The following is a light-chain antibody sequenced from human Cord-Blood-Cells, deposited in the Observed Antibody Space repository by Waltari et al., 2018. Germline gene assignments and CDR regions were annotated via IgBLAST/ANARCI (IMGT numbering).Light chain of an antibody. Sequence: DIHMTQSPSTLSASVVDSVTITCRASQSIRSWLDWYQQKPGKAHKLLIYNASSLESGVPSRFSGSGSGTEFTLTSSSLQPDDFATYYGQQYNSYSQTFGQGTKVEIK. V-gene: IGKV1-5*03. CDR1: QSIRSW. CDR2: NAS. CDR3: QQYNSYSQT. J-gene: IGKJ1*01.